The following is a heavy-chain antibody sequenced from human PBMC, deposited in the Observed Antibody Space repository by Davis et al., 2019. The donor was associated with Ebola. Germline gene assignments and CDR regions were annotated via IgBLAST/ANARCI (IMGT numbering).Heavy chain of an antibody. Sequence: PGGSLRLSCAASGFTFSDYSLTWVRQAPGKGLEWVSSISSSSNYIYYADSVKGRFTISRDNAKNSLYLQMNSLRAEDTAVYYCAREGYYYGSGSYPLDYWGQGTLVTVSS. CDR2: ISSSSNYI. D-gene: IGHD3-10*01. J-gene: IGHJ4*02. CDR3: AREGYYYGSGSYPLDY. V-gene: IGHV3-21*01. CDR1: GFTFSDYS.